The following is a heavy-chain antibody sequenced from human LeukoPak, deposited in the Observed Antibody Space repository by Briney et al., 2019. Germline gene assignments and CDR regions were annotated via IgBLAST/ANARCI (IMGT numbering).Heavy chain of an antibody. D-gene: IGHD1-26*01. Sequence: GGSLRLSCAASGFTFSSYAMRWVRQAPGKGLEWVSAISGSGGSTYYADSVKGRFTISRDNSKNTLYLQMNSLRAEDTAVYYCAKDHKASGSYWGRFDYWGQGTLVTVSS. CDR2: ISGSGGST. CDR1: GFTFSSYA. V-gene: IGHV3-23*01. J-gene: IGHJ4*02. CDR3: AKDHKASGSYWGRFDY.